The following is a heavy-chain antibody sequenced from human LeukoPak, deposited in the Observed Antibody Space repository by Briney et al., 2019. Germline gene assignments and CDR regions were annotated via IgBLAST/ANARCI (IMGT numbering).Heavy chain of an antibody. Sequence: LGGSLRLSCAASGFTFISYAIHWVRQAPGKGLEWVAVISFHGTDTFYADSVKGRFTISRDNAKNSLYLQMSSLRAKDTAVYYCARGVSKNPWGQGTLVTVSS. CDR1: GFTFISYA. CDR3: ARGVSKNP. CDR2: ISFHGTDT. J-gene: IGHJ5*02. V-gene: IGHV3-30*04.